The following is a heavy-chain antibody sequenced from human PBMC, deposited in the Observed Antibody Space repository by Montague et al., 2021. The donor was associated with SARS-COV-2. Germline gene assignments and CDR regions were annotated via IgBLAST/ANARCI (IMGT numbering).Heavy chain of an antibody. CDR1: GDPIRSSTYY. Sequence: SETLSLTCDVSGDPIRSSTYYWAWIRQPPGRGLEWIGNIYYSGSTMYNPSLKSRVTMSVDTSKNQFSLHLNLVTAADTAVYYCAGRLTGLERPFDPWGQGTLVIVSS. J-gene: IGHJ5*02. V-gene: IGHV4-39*01. D-gene: IGHD1-1*01. CDR2: IYYSGST. CDR3: AGRLTGLERPFDP.